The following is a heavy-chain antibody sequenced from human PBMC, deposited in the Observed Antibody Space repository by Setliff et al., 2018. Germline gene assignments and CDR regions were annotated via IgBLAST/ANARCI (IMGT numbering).Heavy chain of an antibody. Sequence: GGSLRLSCAASGFTFRNYGMHWVRQAPGKGPEWVAVIWFDGGNEFYADSVRGRFTISRDNSKNMLYLQMDSLRVEDTAVYYCAEDQGTGYCSGGSCYLFEHWGQGVQVTVSS. CDR1: GFTFRNYG. CDR3: AEDQGTGYCSGGSCYLFEH. CDR2: IWFDGGNE. D-gene: IGHD2-15*01. V-gene: IGHV3-33*03. J-gene: IGHJ4*02.